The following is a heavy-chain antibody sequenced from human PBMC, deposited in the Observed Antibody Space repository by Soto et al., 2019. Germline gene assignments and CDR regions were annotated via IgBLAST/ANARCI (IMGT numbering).Heavy chain of an antibody. D-gene: IGHD2-15*01. J-gene: IGHJ4*02. CDR1: GFTFSNAW. CDR3: TYLGYCSGGSCLNPLFDY. V-gene: IGHV3-15*01. Sequence: EVQLVESGGGLVKPGGSLRLSCAASGFTFSNAWMSWVRQAPGKGLEWVGRIRSKTDGGTTDYAAPVKGRFTISRDDSKNTLYLQMNSLKTEDTAVYYCTYLGYCSGGSCLNPLFDYWGQGTLVTVSS. CDR2: IRSKTDGGTT.